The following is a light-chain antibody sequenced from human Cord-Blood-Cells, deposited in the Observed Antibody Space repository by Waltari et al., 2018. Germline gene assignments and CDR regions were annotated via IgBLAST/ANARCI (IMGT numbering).Light chain of an antibody. CDR2: AAS. J-gene: IGKJ4*01. V-gene: IGKV1-39*01. Sequence: DIQLTQSPSSLPASVGDRVTIPGRARQGISSYLNWYQQKPGKAPKLLIYAASSLQNGVPSRFSGSGSETDFTLTISSLQAEDVATYDCQQSYSTPSLAFGGGTKVEIK. CDR1: QGISSY. CDR3: QQSYSTPSLA.